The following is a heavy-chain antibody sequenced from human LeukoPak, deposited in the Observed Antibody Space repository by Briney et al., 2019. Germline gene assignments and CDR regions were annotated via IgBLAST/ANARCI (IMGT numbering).Heavy chain of an antibody. Sequence: GGSLRLSCAASGFIFNSYGMHWVRQAPGKGLEWVAFIRYDGSNKYYADSVKGRFTISRDNSKNMLYLQMNSLRPEDTAVYYCARGGKKALAGTRSPQYFQHWGQGTLVTVSS. CDR3: ARGGKKALAGTRSPQYFQH. D-gene: IGHD6-19*01. CDR2: IRYDGSNK. J-gene: IGHJ1*01. CDR1: GFIFNSYG. V-gene: IGHV3-30*02.